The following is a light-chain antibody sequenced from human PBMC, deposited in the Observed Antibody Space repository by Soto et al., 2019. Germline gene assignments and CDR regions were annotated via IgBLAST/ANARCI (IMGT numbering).Light chain of an antibody. CDR1: SSDIGGYDY. CDR2: DVN. J-gene: IGLJ2*01. V-gene: IGLV2-14*01. CDR3: TSYASGSSHVV. Sequence: QSALTQPASVSGSPGQSITLSCTGTSSDIGGYDYVSWYQRHPGKAPKLIIYDVNNRPSGVSNRFSGSKSGNTASLTISGLHAEYEADYYCTSYASGSSHVVFGGGTKLTVL.